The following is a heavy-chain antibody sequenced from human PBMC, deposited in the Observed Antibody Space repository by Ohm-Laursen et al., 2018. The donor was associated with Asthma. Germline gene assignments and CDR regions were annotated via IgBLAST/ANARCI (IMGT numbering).Heavy chain of an antibody. CDR1: GFTFSSYG. D-gene: IGHD3-10*01. J-gene: IGHJ6*02. Sequence: SLRLSCAASGFTFSSYGMHWVRQAPGKGLEWVAVIWYDGSNKYYADSVKGRFTISRDNSKNTLYLQMNSLRAEDTAVYYCARSYYYGSGTIPNYGMDVWGQGTTVTVSS. CDR2: IWYDGSNK. V-gene: IGHV3-33*01. CDR3: ARSYYYGSGTIPNYGMDV.